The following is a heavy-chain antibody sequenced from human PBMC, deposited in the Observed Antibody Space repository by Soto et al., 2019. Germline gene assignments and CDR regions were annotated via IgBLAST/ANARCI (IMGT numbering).Heavy chain of an antibody. CDR1: GFTFSSYA. D-gene: IGHD5-18*01. J-gene: IGHJ4*01. V-gene: IGHV3-23*01. CDR2: ISTSGGST. Sequence: PGGSLRLSCASSGFTFSSYAMILVRQAPGKGLEWVSTISTSGGSTYYADSVKGRFTISRDNSKNTLYLQMNSLRAEDTAVYYCAKDGLGAYSYGSYYFDYWGQGTLVTVSS. CDR3: AKDGLGAYSYGSYYFDY.